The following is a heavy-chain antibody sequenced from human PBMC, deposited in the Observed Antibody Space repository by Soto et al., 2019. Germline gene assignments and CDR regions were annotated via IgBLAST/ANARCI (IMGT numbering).Heavy chain of an antibody. CDR2: IYSGGST. D-gene: IGHD2-21*02. Sequence: PGVSLRLSCGASGVTGSSNYMSLVRQAPGKGLEWVSVIYSGGSTYYADSVKGRFTSSRDNAENSLYLQMNSLSAADTAIYYCARDAWEVTAFLGGLGTLVTVSS. V-gene: IGHV3-66*01. CDR1: GVTGSSNY. J-gene: IGHJ4*02. CDR3: ARDAWEVTAFL.